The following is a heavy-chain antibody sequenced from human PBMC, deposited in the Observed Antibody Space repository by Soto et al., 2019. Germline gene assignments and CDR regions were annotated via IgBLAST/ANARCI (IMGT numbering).Heavy chain of an antibody. CDR1: GASINTSPYY. CDR2: VFSTGST. CDR3: AKHKVEYANSGLDR. Sequence: QLQLQESGPGLVKPSETLSLTCSVSGASINTSPYYWGWIRQPPGGGLEWIGSVFSTGSTYYNPSLMGRVTVSVDASGNEVSLKVYPVTAADTAVYYCAKHKVEYANSGLDRWGQGTLVAVSS. D-gene: IGHD2-2*01. J-gene: IGHJ5*02. V-gene: IGHV4-39*01.